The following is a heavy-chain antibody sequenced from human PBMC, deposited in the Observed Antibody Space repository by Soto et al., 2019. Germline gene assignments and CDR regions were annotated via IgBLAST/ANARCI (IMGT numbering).Heavy chain of an antibody. V-gene: IGHV4-34*01. CDR2: INHSGNT. J-gene: IGHJ5*02. D-gene: IGHD2-21*01. CDR3: ARGRGEFEP. Sequence: PSETLSLTCAFYVGSLSDNYCNCLRHPPGKWLEWIGEINHSGNTNYNPSLRSRVTISIDTSKNQLSLNLRSVSAADTAVYYCARGRGEFEPWGQGTPVRVSS. CDR1: VGSLSDNY.